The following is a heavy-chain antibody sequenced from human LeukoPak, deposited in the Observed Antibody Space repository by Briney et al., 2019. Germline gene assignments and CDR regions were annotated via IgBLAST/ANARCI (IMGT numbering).Heavy chain of an antibody. CDR1: GYTFTSYG. V-gene: IGHV1-18*01. CDR3: ARAFGVLGGLNWFDP. J-gene: IGHJ5*02. D-gene: IGHD3-10*01. CDR2: ISAYNGNT. Sequence: GASVKVSCKASGYTFTSYGISWVRQAPGQGLEWMGWISAYNGNTNYAQKLQGRVTMTTKTSTSTAYMELRSLRSDDTAVYYCARAFGVLGGLNWFDPWGQGTLVTVSS.